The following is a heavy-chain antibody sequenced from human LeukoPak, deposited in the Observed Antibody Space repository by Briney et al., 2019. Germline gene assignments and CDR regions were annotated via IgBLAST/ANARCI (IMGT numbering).Heavy chain of an antibody. CDR1: GFKFNDYA. J-gene: IGHJ4*02. CDR3: AKETKVGETLYYFDY. CDR2: LI. V-gene: IGHV3-9*01. Sequence: GGSLRLSCVASGFKFNDYAMHWVRHAPGKGLEWVSGLIGYADSVKGRFIISRDNAKTSMYLEMSSVRPEDSALYYCAKETKVGETLYYFDYWGRGTLVTVSS. D-gene: IGHD1-26*01.